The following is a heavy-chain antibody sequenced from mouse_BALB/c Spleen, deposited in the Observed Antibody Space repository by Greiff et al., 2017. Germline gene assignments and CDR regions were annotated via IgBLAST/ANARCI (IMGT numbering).Heavy chain of an antibody. D-gene: IGHD1-1*01. J-gene: IGHJ1*01. CDR2: ISSGGSYT. CDR1: GFTFSSYA. CDR3: ARSGSSPYWYFDV. V-gene: IGHV5-9-3*01. Sequence: EVQRVESGGGLVKPGGSLKLSCAASGFTFSSYAMSWVRQTPEKRLEWVATISSGGSYTYYPDSVKGRFTLSRDNAKNTLYLQMSSLRSEDTAMYYCARSGSSPYWYFDVWGAGTTVTVSS.